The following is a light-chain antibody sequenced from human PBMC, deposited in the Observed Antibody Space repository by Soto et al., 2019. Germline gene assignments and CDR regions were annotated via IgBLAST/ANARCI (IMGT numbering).Light chain of an antibody. CDR3: QQYGSSPGT. CDR1: QSVSSNF. V-gene: IGKV3-20*01. CDR2: GAS. J-gene: IGKJ2*02. Sequence: EIVLTQSPGTLSLSPGERATLSCRASQSVSSNFLAWYQQKPGQAPKLLISGASSRATGIPERFSGSGSGTDFTLTSSRLEPEDFALYSCQQYGSSPGTCGQGTKREIK.